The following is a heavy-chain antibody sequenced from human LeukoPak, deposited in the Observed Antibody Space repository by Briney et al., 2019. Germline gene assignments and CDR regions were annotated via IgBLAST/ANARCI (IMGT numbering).Heavy chain of an antibody. J-gene: IGHJ5*02. CDR3: ARDQGMDDYVWGSYRYRRNWFDP. CDR1: GYTSTGYA. D-gene: IGHD3-16*02. Sequence: ASVKVSCKASGYTSTGYAMHWVRQAPGQRLEWMGWINAGNGNTKYSQKFQGRVTITRDTSASTAYMELSSLRSEDTAVYYCARDQGMDDYVWGSYRYRRNWFDPWGQGTLVTVSS. V-gene: IGHV1-3*01. CDR2: INAGNGNT.